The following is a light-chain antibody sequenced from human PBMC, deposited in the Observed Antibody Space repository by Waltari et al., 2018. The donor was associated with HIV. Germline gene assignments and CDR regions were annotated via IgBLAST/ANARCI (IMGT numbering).Light chain of an antibody. J-gene: IGLJ2*01. V-gene: IGLV10-54*04. Sequence: QAGLTQPPSVSKGMRQTATLTCTGNSNNVGNQGAAWLQQHQGHPPKLLSYRDNKRPSGISERFSASRSGNTASLTITGVQPEDEADYFCATWDINLSAVVFGGGTTLTVL. CDR3: ATWDINLSAVV. CDR1: SNNVGNQG. CDR2: RDN.